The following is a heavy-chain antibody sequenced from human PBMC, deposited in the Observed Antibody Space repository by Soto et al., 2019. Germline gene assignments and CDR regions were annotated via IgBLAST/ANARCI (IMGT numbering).Heavy chain of an antibody. Sequence: QVELVQSGSEVKKPGASVKVSCKASGYTFTSYDINWVRQATGQGLEWMGWMNPNIGNTVYAQKFQGRVTMTRNTSLSTAYMELSSLRSEDTAVYYCARVYSSGWYARCVRSYCFDYWGQRNLVTVSS. V-gene: IGHV1-8*01. CDR1: GYTFTSYD. CDR3: ARVYSSGWYARCVRSYCFDY. J-gene: IGHJ4*02. D-gene: IGHD6-19*01. CDR2: MNPNIGNT.